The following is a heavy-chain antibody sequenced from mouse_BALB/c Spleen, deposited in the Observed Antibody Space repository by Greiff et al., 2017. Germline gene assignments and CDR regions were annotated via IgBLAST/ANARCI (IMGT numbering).Heavy chain of an antibody. Sequence: QVQLQQPGAELVRPGASVKLSCKASGYTFTSYWINWVKQRPGQGLEWIGNIYPSDSYTNYNQKFKDKATLTVDKSSSTAYMQLSSPTSEDSAVYYCTRSGVGYYYAMDYWGQGTSVTVSS. J-gene: IGHJ4*01. CDR1: GYTFTSYW. CDR3: TRSGVGYYYAMDY. V-gene: IGHV1-69*02. CDR2: IYPSDSYT. D-gene: IGHD3-1*01.